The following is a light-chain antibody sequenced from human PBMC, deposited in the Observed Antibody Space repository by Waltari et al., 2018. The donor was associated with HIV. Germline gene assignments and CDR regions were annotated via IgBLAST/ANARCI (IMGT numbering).Light chain of an antibody. Sequence: SVLTPPPSVSGAPGQGVPIPCTGSSSNIRAGYEVHWYQQPPGTAPKLLIYGNSNRPSGVPDRFSGSKSGTSASLAITGLQAEDEADYYCQSYDSTGVFGGGTKLTVL. V-gene: IGLV1-40*01. CDR1: SSNIRAGYE. J-gene: IGLJ3*02. CDR3: QSYDSTGV. CDR2: GNS.